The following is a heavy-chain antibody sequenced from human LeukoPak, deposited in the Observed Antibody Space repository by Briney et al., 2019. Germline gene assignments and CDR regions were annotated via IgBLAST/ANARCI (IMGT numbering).Heavy chain of an antibody. D-gene: IGHD6-13*01. V-gene: IGHV3-53*01. CDR2: LYTIGTT. J-gene: IGHJ4*02. CDR3: ARGPVGTAFDY. Sequence: PGGSLRLSCAASGFSVSSYYMSWVRQAPGKGLEWVSVLYTIGTTYYADSVKGRFTISRDNSKNTLYLEMNSLRVEDTAVYYCARGPVGTAFDYWGQGSLVTVSS. CDR1: GFSVSSYY.